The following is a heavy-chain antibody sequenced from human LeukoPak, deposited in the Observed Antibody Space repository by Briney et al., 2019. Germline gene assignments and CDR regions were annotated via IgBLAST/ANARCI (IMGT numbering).Heavy chain of an antibody. J-gene: IGHJ4*02. Sequence: ASVKVSCKASGGTFSSYAISWVRQAPGQGLEWMGGIIPIFGTANYAQKFQGRVTITADKSTSTAYMELSRLRSDDTAVYYCARGIGYYDFWVDYWGQGTLVTVSS. CDR3: ARGIGYYDFWVDY. CDR1: GGTFSSYA. D-gene: IGHD3-3*01. V-gene: IGHV1-69*06. CDR2: IIPIFGTA.